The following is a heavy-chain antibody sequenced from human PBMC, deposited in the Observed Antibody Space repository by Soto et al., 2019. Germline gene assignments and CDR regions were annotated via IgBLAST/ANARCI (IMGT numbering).Heavy chain of an antibody. V-gene: IGHV4-59*01. Sequence: SETLSLTCTVSGDSISSYYWTWIRQPPGKGLEWIGYIYYSGSTNYNPSLKSRVTISVDTSKNQFSLKLTSVTAADTAVYYCAREDPSYSSSWPLDYWGQGTLVTVSS. D-gene: IGHD6-13*01. CDR3: AREDPSYSSSWPLDY. CDR2: IYYSGST. CDR1: GDSISSYY. J-gene: IGHJ4*02.